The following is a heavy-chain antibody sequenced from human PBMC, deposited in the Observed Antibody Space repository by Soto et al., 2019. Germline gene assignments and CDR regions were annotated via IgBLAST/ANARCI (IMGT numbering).Heavy chain of an antibody. V-gene: IGHV4-39*01. CDR3: ARHALIANCGRDCPYHFDY. J-gene: IGHJ4*01. CDR1: GGSITSGTYY. CDR2: FVYSGNT. D-gene: IGHD2-21*01. Sequence: SETLSLTCTVSGGSITSGTYYWGWIRQPPGKGLEWIGSFVYSGNTFYNPSLKSRVTISVDTSKKQFSLKLSPVTAADTAVYYCARHALIANCGRDCPYHFDYWCKGTLVTVSS.